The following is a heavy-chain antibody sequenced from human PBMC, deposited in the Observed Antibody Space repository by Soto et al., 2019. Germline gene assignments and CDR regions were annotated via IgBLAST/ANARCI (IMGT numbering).Heavy chain of an antibody. J-gene: IGHJ4*02. CDR2: ISGSGGST. CDR3: ARRGSGSDYDY. CDR1: GFTFSSYA. D-gene: IGHD1-26*01. V-gene: IGHV3-23*01. Sequence: EVQLLESGGGLVQPGGSLRLSCAAAGFTFSSYAMRWVRQAPGQGLEWVSDISGSGGSTYYADSVKGRFTISRDNAKNTLYLQVNSLRAEDTAVYYCARRGSGSDYDYWGQGTLVTVSS.